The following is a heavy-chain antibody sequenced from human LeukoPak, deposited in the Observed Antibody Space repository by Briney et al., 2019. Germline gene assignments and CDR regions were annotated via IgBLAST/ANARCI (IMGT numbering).Heavy chain of an antibody. J-gene: IGHJ5*02. D-gene: IGHD6-13*01. Sequence: SETLSLTCTVSGDSISSGGYYWSWIRQPPGKGLEWIGEINHSGSTNYNPSLKSRVTISVDTSKNQFSLKLSSVTAADTAVYYCARGQSIAAAGTIWFDPWGQGTLVTVSS. CDR1: GDSISSGGYY. V-gene: IGHV4-39*07. CDR3: ARGQSIAAAGTIWFDP. CDR2: INHSGST.